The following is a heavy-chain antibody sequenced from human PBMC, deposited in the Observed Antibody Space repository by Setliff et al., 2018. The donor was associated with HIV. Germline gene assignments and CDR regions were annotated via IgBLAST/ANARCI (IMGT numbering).Heavy chain of an antibody. CDR2: IHLSDT. Sequence: PSETLSLTCSVSGGSMRSNIYYWAWIRQSPGKGLEWIGSIHLSDTYYNPSLKSRVTISVDVSKDQFSLKLTSLTVADTAVYHCARSSTAGFDYWGQGKLVTVSS. CDR3: ARSSTAGFDY. CDR1: GGSMRSNIYY. J-gene: IGHJ4*02. D-gene: IGHD4-17*01. V-gene: IGHV4-39*07.